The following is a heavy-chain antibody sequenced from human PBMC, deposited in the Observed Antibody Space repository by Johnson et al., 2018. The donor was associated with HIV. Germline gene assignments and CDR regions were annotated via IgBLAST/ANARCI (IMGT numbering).Heavy chain of an antibody. V-gene: IGHV3-7*01. CDR1: GFTVSSNY. CDR3: ARETVGATMDAFDI. D-gene: IGHD1-26*01. CDR2: IKQDGSEK. Sequence: VQLVESGGGLVQPGGSLRLSCAASGFTVSSNYMSWVRQAPGKGLEWVANIKQDGSEKYYVDSVKGRFTISRDNAKNSLYLQMNSLRAEDTAVYYCARETVGATMDAFDIWGQGTMVTVSS. J-gene: IGHJ3*02.